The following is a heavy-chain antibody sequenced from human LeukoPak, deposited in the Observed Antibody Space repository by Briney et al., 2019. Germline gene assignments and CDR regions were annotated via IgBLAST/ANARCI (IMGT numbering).Heavy chain of an antibody. Sequence: PSETQSLTCTVSGGSISNYYWSWIRQPPGKGLEWIGYIDYSGSTNYNPSLQSRVTISVDTSKNQFSLRLNSVTAADTAVYYCARVPFYYGSGSYYIDDYFDYWGQGILVTVSS. CDR2: IDYSGST. CDR1: GGSISNYY. J-gene: IGHJ4*02. D-gene: IGHD3-10*01. CDR3: ARVPFYYGSGSYYIDDYFDY. V-gene: IGHV4-59*01.